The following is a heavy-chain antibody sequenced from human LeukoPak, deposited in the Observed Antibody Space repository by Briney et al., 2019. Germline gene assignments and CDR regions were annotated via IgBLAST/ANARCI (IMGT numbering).Heavy chain of an antibody. CDR1: GYTFTGYY. CDR3: ARDLGGSYPNWFDP. Sequence: ASVKVSCKASGYTFTGYYMHWVRQAPGQGLEWMGWINPNSGGTNYAQKFQGRVTMTRDTSISTAYMELSRLRSVDTAVYYCARDLGGSYPNWFDPWGQGTLVTVSS. CDR2: INPNSGGT. J-gene: IGHJ5*02. D-gene: IGHD1-26*01. V-gene: IGHV1-2*02.